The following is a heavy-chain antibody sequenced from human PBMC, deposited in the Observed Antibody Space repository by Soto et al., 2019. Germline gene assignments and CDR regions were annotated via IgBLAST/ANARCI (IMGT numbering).Heavy chain of an antibody. CDR2: IIPMLGVR. D-gene: IGHD6-19*01. Sequence: QVQLVHSGDEVKKPGSSVKVSCKDSGGTFSTSCMFWVRQAPGQGIEWMGRIIPMLGVRNYAQRFQDRVTITADKSTATVHMALSSLRSEDTALYYCTIGSWSGAVFDIWGQWTMVTVSS. V-gene: IGHV1-69*02. CDR3: TIGSWSGAVFDI. CDR1: GGTFSTSC. J-gene: IGHJ3*02.